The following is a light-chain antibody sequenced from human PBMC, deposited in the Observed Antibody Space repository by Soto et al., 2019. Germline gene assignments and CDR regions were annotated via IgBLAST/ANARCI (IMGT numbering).Light chain of an antibody. Sequence: QSALTQPASVSGSPGQSITISCTGTSSDVGDHNYVSWYQQHPGKAPKLVIYDVSNRPSGVSYRFSGSKSGNTASLTISGLQAEDEADYYCSSFVSSSPDVVFGGGTKLTVL. CDR3: SSFVSSSPDVV. CDR2: DVS. J-gene: IGLJ2*01. CDR1: SSDVGDHNY. V-gene: IGLV2-14*01.